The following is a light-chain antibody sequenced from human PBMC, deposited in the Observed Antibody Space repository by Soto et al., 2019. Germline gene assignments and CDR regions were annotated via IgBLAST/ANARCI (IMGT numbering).Light chain of an antibody. CDR2: GAS. CDR3: QQYSNWPPIT. Sequence: EIVMTQSPVTLSVCTGERATLSCRTSQSISTNLAWYQQKPGQAPRLLIFGASTRATGIPARFSGSGSGTEFTLTISSLQSEDLAVYYCQQYSNWPPITFGQGTRLEIK. CDR1: QSISTN. V-gene: IGKV3-15*01. J-gene: IGKJ5*01.